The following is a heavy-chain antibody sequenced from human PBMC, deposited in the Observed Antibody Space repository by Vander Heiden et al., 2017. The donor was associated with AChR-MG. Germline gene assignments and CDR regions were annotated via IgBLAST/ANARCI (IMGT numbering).Heavy chain of an antibody. CDR3: ARARIRYFDCLE. V-gene: IGHV4-34*01. Sequence: QVQLQQWGAGLLKPSETLSLTCAVYGGSFSGYYWSWIRQPPGKGLEWIGEINHSGSTNYNPSLKSRVTISVDTAKKQFSLKLRSVTAADTAVYYCARARIRYFDCLEWGQGTLVTVS. J-gene: IGHJ4*02. CDR2: INHSGST. CDR1: GGSFSGYY. D-gene: IGHD3-9*01.